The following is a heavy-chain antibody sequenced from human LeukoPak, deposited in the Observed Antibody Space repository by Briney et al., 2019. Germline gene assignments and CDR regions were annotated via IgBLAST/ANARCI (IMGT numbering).Heavy chain of an antibody. D-gene: IGHD2-15*01. CDR3: ARASYCSGGSCYVEYFQH. Sequence: GASVKVSCKASGYTFTSYGIGWVRQAPGQGLEWMGWISAYNGNTNYAQKLQGRVTMTTDTSTSTAYMELRSLRSDDTAVYYCARASYCSGGSCYVEYFQHWGQGTLVTVSS. CDR2: ISAYNGNT. V-gene: IGHV1-18*01. J-gene: IGHJ1*01. CDR1: GYTFTSYG.